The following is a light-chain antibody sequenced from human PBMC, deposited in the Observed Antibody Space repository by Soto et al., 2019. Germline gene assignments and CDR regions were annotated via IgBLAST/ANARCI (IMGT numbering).Light chain of an antibody. V-gene: IGKV3D-20*02. Sequence: EIVLTQSPGTLSLSPGARATLSCRASQSVSSSYLAWYQQKPGQAPRLLIYGASNRATGIPDRFSGSGSGTDFTLTISSLEPEDFAVYYCQQRSDWPLTFGGGTKVDIK. CDR2: GAS. J-gene: IGKJ4*01. CDR1: QSVSSSY. CDR3: QQRSDWPLT.